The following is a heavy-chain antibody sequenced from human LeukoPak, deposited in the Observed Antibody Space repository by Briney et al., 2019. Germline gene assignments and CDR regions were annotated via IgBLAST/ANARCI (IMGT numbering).Heavy chain of an antibody. V-gene: IGHV3-48*03. CDR1: GFTFSSYE. J-gene: IGHJ4*02. CDR2: ISSSGSTI. D-gene: IGHD5-18*01. CDR3: ARHLSGVSGYTYGRGIDY. Sequence: GGSLRLSCAASGFTFSSYEMNWVRQAPGKGLEWVSYISSSGSTIYYADSVKGRFTISRDNGKTSLYLQMNSLRAEDSAVYYCARHLSGVSGYTYGRGIDYWGQGTLVTVSS.